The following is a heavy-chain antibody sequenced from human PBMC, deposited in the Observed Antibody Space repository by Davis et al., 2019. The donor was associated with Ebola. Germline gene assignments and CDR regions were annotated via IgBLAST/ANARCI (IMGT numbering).Heavy chain of an antibody. Sequence: ASVKVSCKASGYTFTGYYMHWVRQVPGQGLEWMGWINPNSGGTNYAQKFQGWVTMTRDTSISTAYMELSRLRSDDTAVYYCARAGTIFGVVITPLYGMDVWGQGTTVTVSS. CDR1: GYTFTGYY. CDR2: INPNSGGT. CDR3: ARAGTIFGVVITPLYGMDV. J-gene: IGHJ6*02. D-gene: IGHD3-3*01. V-gene: IGHV1-2*04.